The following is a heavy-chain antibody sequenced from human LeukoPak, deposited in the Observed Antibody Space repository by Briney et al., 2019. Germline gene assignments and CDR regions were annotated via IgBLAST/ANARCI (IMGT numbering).Heavy chain of an antibody. J-gene: IGHJ4*02. CDR2: IYHRGTT. CDR1: GASINSYY. D-gene: IGHD5-18*01. Sequence: SETLSLTCTVSGASINSYYWSWIRQPPGKGLEWIGYIYHRGTTNYNPSLKSRVTISVDTTKNQFSLKVTSVTAADTAVYYCARASGVGYSYGIADYWGQGTLVTVSS. CDR3: ARASGVGYSYGIADY. V-gene: IGHV4-59*01.